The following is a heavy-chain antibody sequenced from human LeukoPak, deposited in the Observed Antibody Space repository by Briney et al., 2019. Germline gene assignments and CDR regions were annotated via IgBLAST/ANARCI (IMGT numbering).Heavy chain of an antibody. D-gene: IGHD6-6*01. Sequence: GGSLRLSCVGSGFAFSSFELNWVRQAPGKGLEWIAHMSSTGDDVHYADSLMGRFTISRDNAKNSLYLQIHSLRAEDTAVYYCASSTYSSSPSWGQGTLVTVSS. V-gene: IGHV3-48*03. CDR2: MSSTGDDV. J-gene: IGHJ5*02. CDR1: GFAFSSFE. CDR3: ASSTYSSSPS.